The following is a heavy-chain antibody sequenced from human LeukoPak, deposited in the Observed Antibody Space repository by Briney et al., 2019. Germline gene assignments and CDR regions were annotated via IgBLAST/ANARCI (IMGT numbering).Heavy chain of an antibody. CDR1: GGTFSSYA. V-gene: IGHV1-69*13. J-gene: IGHJ4*02. Sequence: SVKVSCKASGGTFSSYAISWVRQAPGQGLEWMGGIIPIFGTANYAQKFQGRVTITADESTSTAYMELSSLRSEDTAVYYCARRVGDSVTGYYFDYWGQGTLVTVSS. CDR2: IIPIFGTA. D-gene: IGHD3-9*01. CDR3: ARRVGDSVTGYYFDY.